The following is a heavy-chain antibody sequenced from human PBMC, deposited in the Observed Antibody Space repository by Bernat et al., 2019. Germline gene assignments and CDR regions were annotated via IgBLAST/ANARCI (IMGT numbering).Heavy chain of an antibody. D-gene: IGHD3-10*01. CDR3: ARVHYYGSGRGLIDP. V-gene: IGHV4-38-2*01. CDR2: IYHSGST. CDR1: GYSISSGYY. J-gene: IGHJ5*02. Sequence: QVQLQESGPGLVKPSETLSLTCAVSGYSISSGYYWGWIRQPPGKGLEWIGSIYHSGSTYYNPSLKSRVTISVETSKNQFSLKLSSVTAADTAVYYCARVHYYGSGRGLIDPWGQGTLVTVSS.